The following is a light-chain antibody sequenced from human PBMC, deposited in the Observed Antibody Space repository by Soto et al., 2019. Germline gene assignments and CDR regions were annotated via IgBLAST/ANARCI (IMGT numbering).Light chain of an antibody. J-gene: IGLJ1*01. V-gene: IGLV1-44*01. CDR2: NNN. Sequence: QSVLTQPPSASGTPGQRATISCSGSSSNIGSNTVNWYQQLPGTAPKLLIYNNNHRPSGVPDRFSGSKSGTSASLAISGLQSEDEADYYCAAWDDRLNGYVFGNGTKVTVL. CDR1: SSNIGSNT. CDR3: AAWDDRLNGYV.